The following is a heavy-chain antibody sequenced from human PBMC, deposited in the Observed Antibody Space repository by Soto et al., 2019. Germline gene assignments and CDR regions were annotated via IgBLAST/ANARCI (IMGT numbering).Heavy chain of an antibody. D-gene: IGHD6-6*01. CDR2: INAHSGGT. Sequence: ASVKVSCKASGFSFTGYYIHWLRQAPGQGLEWMGWINAHSGGTEYAQKFQGRVTLTRDTSIATAYLTPTSLTSDDTALYYCAKDLTRQLAYWLDPWGQGTQVTVSA. CDR1: GFSFTGYY. J-gene: IGHJ5*02. CDR3: AKDLTRQLAYWLDP. V-gene: IGHV1-2*02.